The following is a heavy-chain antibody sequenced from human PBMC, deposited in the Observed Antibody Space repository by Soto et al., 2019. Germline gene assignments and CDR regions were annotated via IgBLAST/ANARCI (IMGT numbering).Heavy chain of an antibody. V-gene: IGHV4-59*08. D-gene: IGHD2-21*01. J-gene: IGHJ3*02. CDR3: ASLTSILWEIDI. Sequence: PSETLSLTCTVSGGSISSYCWSWIRQPPGKGLEWIGYIYYSGSTNYNPSLKSRVTISVDTSKNQFSLKLSSVTAADTAVYYCASLTSILWEIDIWGQGTMVTVS. CDR2: IYYSGST. CDR1: GGSISSYC.